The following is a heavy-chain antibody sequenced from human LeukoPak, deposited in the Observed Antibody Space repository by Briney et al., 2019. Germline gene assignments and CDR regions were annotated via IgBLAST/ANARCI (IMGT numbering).Heavy chain of an antibody. CDR2: ISHDGST. CDR1: DYPISSGHF. Sequence: SETLSLTCSVSDYPISSGHFWGWIRQPPGKRLEWIATISHDGSTYFNPSLKSRVIVSVDTSKNQFSLNLTSVNAADTAVYYCAREHCAGGYCYFLDYWGQGTLVTVSS. D-gene: IGHD2/OR15-2a*01. J-gene: IGHJ4*02. CDR3: AREHCAGGYCYFLDY. V-gene: IGHV4-38-2*02.